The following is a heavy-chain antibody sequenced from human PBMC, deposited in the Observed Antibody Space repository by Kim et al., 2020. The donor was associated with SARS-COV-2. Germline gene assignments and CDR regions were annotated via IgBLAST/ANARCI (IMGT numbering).Heavy chain of an antibody. CDR2: FDPEDGET. D-gene: IGHD7-27*01. J-gene: IGHJ3*02. Sequence: ASVKVSCKVSGYTLTELSMHWVRQAPGKGLEWMGGFDPEDGETIYAQKFQGRVTMTEDTSTDTAYMELSSLRSEDTAVYYCATASLGNWAFAFDIWGQGTMVTVSS. CDR1: GYTLTELS. CDR3: ATASLGNWAFAFDI. V-gene: IGHV1-24*01.